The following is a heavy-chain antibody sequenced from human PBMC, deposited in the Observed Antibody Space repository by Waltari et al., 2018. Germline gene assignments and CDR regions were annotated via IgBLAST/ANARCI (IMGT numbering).Heavy chain of an antibody. CDR2: IYWNDGR. V-gene: IGHV2-5*01. J-gene: IGHJ4*02. CDR1: GFSLSTSGVG. CDR3: AHSHSIAVPDY. Sequence: QITLKESGPTLVKPTQTLTLTCTFSGFSLSTSGVGVGWIRQPPGKALEWLALIYWNDGRRYSLSLESRLTITRDTSKTQVILTMTIMDPVDTATYYCAHSHSIAVPDYWGQGTLVTVSS. D-gene: IGHD6-19*01.